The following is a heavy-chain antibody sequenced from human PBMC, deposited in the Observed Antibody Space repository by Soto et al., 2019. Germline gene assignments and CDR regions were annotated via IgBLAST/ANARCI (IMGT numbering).Heavy chain of an antibody. CDR2: FDPEDGET. CDR1: GYTLTELS. CDR3: ATIRHDYGGTVLFDY. V-gene: IGHV1-24*01. Sequence: QVQLVQSGAEVKKPGASVKVSCKVSGYTLTELSMHWVRQAPGKGREWMGGFDPEDGETIYAQKFQVCVTMTEDTSTDTAYMELSSLRSEDTAVYYCATIRHDYGGTVLFDYWGQGTLVTVSS. J-gene: IGHJ4*02. D-gene: IGHD4-17*01.